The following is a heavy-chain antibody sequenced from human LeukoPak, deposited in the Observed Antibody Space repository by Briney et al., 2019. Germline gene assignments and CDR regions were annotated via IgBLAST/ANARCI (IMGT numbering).Heavy chain of an antibody. CDR1: AYTFTGYY. Sequence: EASVKVPCKASAYTFTGYYLHWVRQAPGQGPEWVGWIDPNNGDTEYAQEFQGRVTMTRVRSISTAYMELSRLTSDDTAVYYCARRSRNGLDAFDIWGQGTMVTVSS. D-gene: IGHD2-8*01. CDR3: ARRSRNGLDAFDI. J-gene: IGHJ3*02. V-gene: IGHV1-2*02. CDR2: IDPNNGDT.